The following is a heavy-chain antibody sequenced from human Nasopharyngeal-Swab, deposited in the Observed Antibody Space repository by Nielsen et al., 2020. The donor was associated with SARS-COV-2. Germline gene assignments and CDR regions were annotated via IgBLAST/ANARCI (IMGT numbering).Heavy chain of an antibody. CDR1: GFTFSSYA. J-gene: IGHJ4*02. Sequence: GESLKISCAASGFTFSSYAMSWVRQAPGKGLEWVSAISGSGGSTYYADSVKGRFTISRDNAKNSLYLQMNSLRDEDTAVYYCARGANTATDYWGQGTLATVSS. CDR3: ARGANTATDY. CDR2: ISGSGGST. V-gene: IGHV3-23*01. D-gene: IGHD5-18*01.